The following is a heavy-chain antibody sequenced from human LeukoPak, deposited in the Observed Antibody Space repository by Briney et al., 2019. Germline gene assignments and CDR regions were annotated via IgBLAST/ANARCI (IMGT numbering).Heavy chain of an antibody. J-gene: IGHJ4*02. Sequence: ASVEVSCKASGYTFTGYYMHWVRQAPGQGLELMGWINPNSDGTNYAQKFQGRVTMTRDTSISTAYMELSRLRSDDTAVYYCARMRMVRGVIAFDYWGQGTLVTVSS. CDR1: GYTFTGYY. CDR2: INPNSDGT. V-gene: IGHV1-2*02. CDR3: ARMRMVRGVIAFDY. D-gene: IGHD3-10*01.